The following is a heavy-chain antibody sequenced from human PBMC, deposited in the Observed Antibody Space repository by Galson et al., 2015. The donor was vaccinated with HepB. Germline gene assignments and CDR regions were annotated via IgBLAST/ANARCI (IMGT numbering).Heavy chain of an antibody. Sequence: SVKVSCKASGYTFTGYYMHWVRQAPGQGLEWMGRINPNSGGTNYAQKFQGRVTMTRDTSISTAYMELSRLRSDDTAVYYCATLPGWDIVVVPAAIQPVDYWGQGTLVTVSS. J-gene: IGHJ4*02. CDR1: GYTFTGYY. CDR2: INPNSGGT. V-gene: IGHV1-2*06. D-gene: IGHD2-2*01. CDR3: ATLPGWDIVVVPAAIQPVDY.